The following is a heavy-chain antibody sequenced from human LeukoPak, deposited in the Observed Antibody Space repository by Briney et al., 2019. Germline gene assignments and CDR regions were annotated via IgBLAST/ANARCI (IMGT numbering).Heavy chain of an antibody. CDR2: IYYSGNT. CDR1: GGPISSSY. D-gene: IGHD6-19*01. Sequence: SETLSLTCTVSGGPISSSYWSWIRQPPGKGLEWIGFIYYSGNTNYNPSLKSRVIISVDTTKNQFSLKLSSVTAADTAVYYCARLKGYSSGWYPSYYFDYWGQGTLVTVSS. CDR3: ARLKGYSSGWYPSYYFDY. V-gene: IGHV4-59*08. J-gene: IGHJ4*02.